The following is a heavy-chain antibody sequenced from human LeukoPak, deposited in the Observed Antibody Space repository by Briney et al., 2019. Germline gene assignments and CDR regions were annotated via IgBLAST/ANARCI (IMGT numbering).Heavy chain of an antibody. Sequence: SETLSLTCTVSGGSISSSSYYWGWIRQPPGKGLEWIGSIYYSGSTYYNPSLKSRVTISVDTSKNQFSLKLSSVTAADTAVYYCARPHPPDSSSGEDWGQGTLVTASS. CDR2: IYYSGST. D-gene: IGHD6-6*01. CDR1: GGSISSSSYY. CDR3: ARPHPPDSSSGED. V-gene: IGHV4-39*01. J-gene: IGHJ4*02.